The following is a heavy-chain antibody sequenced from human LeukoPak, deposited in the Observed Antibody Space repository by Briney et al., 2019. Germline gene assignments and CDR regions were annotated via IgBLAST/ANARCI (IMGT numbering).Heavy chain of an antibody. V-gene: IGHV4-34*01. Sequence: PSETLSLTXAVYGGSFSGYYWSWIRQPPGKGLEWIGEINHSGSTNYNPSLKSRVTISVDTSKNQFSLKLSSVTAADTAVYYCAEGAAKLAARPAGAFDIWGQGTMVTVSS. J-gene: IGHJ3*02. CDR3: AEGAAKLAARPAGAFDI. CDR1: GGSFSGYY. D-gene: IGHD6-6*01. CDR2: INHSGST.